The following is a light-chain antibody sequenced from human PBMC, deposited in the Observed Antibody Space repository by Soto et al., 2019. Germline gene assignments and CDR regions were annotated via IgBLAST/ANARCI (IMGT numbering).Light chain of an antibody. Sequence: EIVLTQSPGTLSLFPGERATLSCRAIQSISSSYLAWYQQKPGQAPRLLIYGASTRSTGIPDRFSGAGSATDFTLTISRLEPEDFAVYYCHQYGSAPAWTFGQGTKVEIK. CDR2: GAS. CDR1: QSISSSY. J-gene: IGKJ1*01. CDR3: HQYGSAPAWT. V-gene: IGKV3-20*01.